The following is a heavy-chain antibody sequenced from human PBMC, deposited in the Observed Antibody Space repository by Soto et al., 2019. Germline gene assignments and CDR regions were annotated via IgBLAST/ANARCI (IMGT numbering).Heavy chain of an antibody. V-gene: IGHV3-48*03. CDR3: ARNWNEYLDY. CDR2: IPSSGGTI. J-gene: IGHJ4*02. Sequence: GGSLRLSCAASGFTFSSYEMNWVRQAPGKGLAWVSYIPSSGGTIYYADSVKGRFTISRDNAKKSLYLQMNSLRAEDTAVYYCARNWNEYLDYWGQGTLVTVSS. CDR1: GFTFSSYE. D-gene: IGHD1-1*01.